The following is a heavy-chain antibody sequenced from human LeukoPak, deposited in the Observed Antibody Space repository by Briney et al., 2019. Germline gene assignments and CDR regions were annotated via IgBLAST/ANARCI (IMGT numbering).Heavy chain of an antibody. D-gene: IGHD6-13*01. CDR1: GGSISSSSYY. V-gene: IGHV4-39*07. Sequence: SETLSLTCTVSGGSISSSSYYWGWIRQPPGKGLEWIGSIYYSGSTYYNPSLKSRVTISVDTSKNQFSLKLSSVTAADTAVYYCAASEGYSKDYWGQGTLVTVSS. CDR2: IYYSGST. CDR3: AASEGYSKDY. J-gene: IGHJ4*02.